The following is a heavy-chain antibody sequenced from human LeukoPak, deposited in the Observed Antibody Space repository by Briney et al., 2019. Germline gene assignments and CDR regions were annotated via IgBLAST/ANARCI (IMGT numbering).Heavy chain of an antibody. CDR1: GFTFSSYS. D-gene: IGHD5-12*01. CDR3: AKATSAYDYNYFDY. J-gene: IGHJ4*02. CDR2: ISSSSSYI. Sequence: GGSLRLSCAASGFTFSSYSMNWVRQAPGKGLEWVSSISSSSSYIYYADSVKGRFTISRDNSKNTLYLQMSSLRAEDTAVYYCAKATSAYDYNYFDYWGQGTLVTVSS. V-gene: IGHV3-21*04.